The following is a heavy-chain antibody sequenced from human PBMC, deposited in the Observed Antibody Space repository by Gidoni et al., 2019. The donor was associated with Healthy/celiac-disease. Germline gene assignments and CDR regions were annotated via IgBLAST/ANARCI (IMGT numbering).Heavy chain of an antibody. CDR2: IDSGCST. D-gene: IGHD5-12*01. V-gene: IGHV3-66*01. CDR1: GFTVSSNY. CDR3: ARDYRVYSGYDS. J-gene: IGHJ5*02. Sequence: EVQMVESGGGLVQPGGSLRLSCAASGFTVSSNYMSWVRQAPGKGLAWVSVIDSGCSTYYADSVKGRFTISRDNSKNTLYLQMNILRSEDTAVYYFARDYRVYSGYDSWGQGTLVTVSS.